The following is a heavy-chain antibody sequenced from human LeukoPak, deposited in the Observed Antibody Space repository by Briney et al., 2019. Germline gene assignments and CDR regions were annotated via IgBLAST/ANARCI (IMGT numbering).Heavy chain of an antibody. D-gene: IGHD2-2*01. CDR3: ARGPERNYQLHLNWFDP. CDR2: IYYSGST. CDR1: GGCISSSSYY. J-gene: IGHJ5*02. Sequence: PSETLSLTCTVSGGCISSSSYYWGWIRQPPGKGLEWIGSIYYSGSTYYNPSLKSRVTISVDTSKNQFSLKLSSVTAADTAVYYCARGPERNYQLHLNWFDPWGQGTLVTVSS. V-gene: IGHV4-39*07.